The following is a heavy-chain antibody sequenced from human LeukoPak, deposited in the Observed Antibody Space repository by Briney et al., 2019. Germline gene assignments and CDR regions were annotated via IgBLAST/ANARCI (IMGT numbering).Heavy chain of an antibody. CDR1: GFTFDDYA. D-gene: IGHD1-26*01. V-gene: IGHV3-43*02. CDR3: ARARWEPNFDY. J-gene: IGHJ4*02. CDR2: INENGDIA. Sequence: GGSLRLSRAASGFTFDDYAMHWVSQGPGKSLEWVSLINENGDIAYYGDSVRGRFTVSRDNAKNSLYLQMNSLTTEDTALYYCARARWEPNFDYWGQGTLVTVSS.